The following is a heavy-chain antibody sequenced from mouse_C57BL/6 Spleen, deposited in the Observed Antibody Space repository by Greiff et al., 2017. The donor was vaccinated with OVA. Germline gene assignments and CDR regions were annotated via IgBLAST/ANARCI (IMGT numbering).Heavy chain of an antibody. CDR1: GYTFTSYD. D-gene: IGHD4-1*01. CDR2: IYPRDGST. Sequence: VQLQQSGPELVKPGASVKLSCKASGYTFTSYDINWVKQRPGQGLEWIGWIYPRDGSTNYNEKFKGKATLTVATSSSTAYMERHSLTSEDSAVYFCTREETGTDYWGQGTTLTVSS. V-gene: IGHV1-85*01. CDR3: TREETGTDY. J-gene: IGHJ2*01.